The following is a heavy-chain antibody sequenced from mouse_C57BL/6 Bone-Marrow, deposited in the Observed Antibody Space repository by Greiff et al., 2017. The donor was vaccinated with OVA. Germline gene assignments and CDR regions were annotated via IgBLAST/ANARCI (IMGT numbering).Heavy chain of an antibody. Sequence: EVQLVESGGDLVKPGGSLKLSCAASGFTFSSYGMSWVRQTPDKRLEWVATISSGGSYTYYPDSVKGRFTLSRDNAKNTLYLQMSSLKSEDTAMYYCARYYYGSSPYAMDYWGQGTSVTVSS. CDR1: GFTFSSYG. J-gene: IGHJ4*01. V-gene: IGHV5-6*01. D-gene: IGHD1-1*01. CDR3: ARYYYGSSPYAMDY. CDR2: ISSGGSYT.